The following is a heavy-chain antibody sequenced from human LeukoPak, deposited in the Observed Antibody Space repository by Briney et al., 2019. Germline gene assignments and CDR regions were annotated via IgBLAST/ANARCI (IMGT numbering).Heavy chain of an antibody. CDR1: GFTFSRFG. CDR3: ARDYYYDSSGYWDYYFDY. D-gene: IGHD3-22*01. Sequence: GRSLRLSCAASGFTFSRFGMHWVRQAPGKGLEWVAVIWYDGSNKCYADSVKGRFTISRDNSKNTLYLEMNSLRAEDTAVYYCARDYYYDSSGYWDYYFDYWGQGTLVSVSS. J-gene: IGHJ4*02. V-gene: IGHV3-33*01. CDR2: IWYDGSNK.